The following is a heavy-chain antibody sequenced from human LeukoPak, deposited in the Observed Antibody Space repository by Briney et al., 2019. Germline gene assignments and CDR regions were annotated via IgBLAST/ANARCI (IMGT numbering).Heavy chain of an antibody. D-gene: IGHD6-13*01. CDR3: TNLIAAAGNDAFDI. CDR2: INWNGGST. J-gene: IGHJ3*02. Sequence: GGSLRLSCAASGFTFDDYGMSWVRQAPGKGLEWVSGINWNGGSTGYADSVKGRFTISRDNAKNSLYLQMNSLRAEDTALYYCTNLIAAAGNDAFDIWGQGTMVTVSS. CDR1: GFTFDDYG. V-gene: IGHV3-20*04.